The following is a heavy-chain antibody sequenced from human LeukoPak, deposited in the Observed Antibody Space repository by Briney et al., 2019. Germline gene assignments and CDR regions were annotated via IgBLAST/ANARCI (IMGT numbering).Heavy chain of an antibody. Sequence: SETLSLTCAVDGGSFSGYYWSWIRQPPGKGLEWIGQINHSGSTNYNPSLKSRVTISVDTSKNQFSLKLSSVTAADTAVYYCAARSGWYYSGGWFDPWGQGTLVTVSS. V-gene: IGHV4-34*01. CDR2: INHSGST. CDR3: AARSGWYYSGGWFDP. CDR1: GGSFSGYY. D-gene: IGHD6-19*01. J-gene: IGHJ5*02.